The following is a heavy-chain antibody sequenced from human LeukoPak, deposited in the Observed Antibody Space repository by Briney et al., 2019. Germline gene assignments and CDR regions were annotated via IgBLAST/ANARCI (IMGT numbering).Heavy chain of an antibody. J-gene: IGHJ4*02. V-gene: IGHV3-21*01. D-gene: IGHD5-18*01. CDR3: ARDRWGYSYGGD. Sequence: GSLRLSCAASGFTFSSYSMNWVRQAPGKGLEWVSSISSSSSYIYYADSVKGRFTISRDNAKNSLYLQMNSLRAEDTAVYYCARDRWGYSYGGDWGQGTLVTVSS. CDR2: ISSSSSYI. CDR1: GFTFSSYS.